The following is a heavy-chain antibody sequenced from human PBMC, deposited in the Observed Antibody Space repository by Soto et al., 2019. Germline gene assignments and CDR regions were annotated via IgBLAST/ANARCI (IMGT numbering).Heavy chain of an antibody. CDR2: INHSGST. CDR3: STRAYDTNGYYRFDP. CDR1: GGSFSGYY. Sequence: PSETLSLTCAVSGGSFSGYYWSWIRRPPGKGLEWIGEINHSGSTNYSPSLKSRVTISLDTSKNQFSLTLSAVTAADTAMYYCSTRAYDTNGYYRFDPWGQGTLVTVSS. V-gene: IGHV4-34*01. D-gene: IGHD3-22*01. J-gene: IGHJ5*01.